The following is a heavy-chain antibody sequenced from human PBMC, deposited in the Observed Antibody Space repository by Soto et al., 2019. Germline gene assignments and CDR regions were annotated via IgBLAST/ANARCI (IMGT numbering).Heavy chain of an antibody. CDR3: AKDKDWLVPYYFDY. CDR2: ISGVGGNT. CDR1: GFTFSRYG. D-gene: IGHD3-9*01. J-gene: IGHJ4*02. V-gene: IGHV3-23*01. Sequence: GGSLRLSCAASGFTFSRYGMNWVRQAPGKGLEWVSAISGVGGNTHYGESVKGRVTISRDNSKNTLYLQLNGLRAEDTAVYYCAKDKDWLVPYYFDYWGQGTLVTVSS.